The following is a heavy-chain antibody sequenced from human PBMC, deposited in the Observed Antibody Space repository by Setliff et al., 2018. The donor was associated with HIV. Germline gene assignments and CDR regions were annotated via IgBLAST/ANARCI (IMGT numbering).Heavy chain of an antibody. J-gene: IGHJ6*03. V-gene: IGHV1-18*01. CDR2: ISTYNDNT. D-gene: IGHD3-10*01. CDR1: GYTFTSYG. CDR3: ARARGSVGYYGSGTMYHMDV. Sequence: ASVKVSCKASGYTFTSYGISWVRQAPGQGLEWMGWISTYNDNTNYAQKLQGRVTMTTDTSTSTAYMELRSLRSDDTATYYCARARGSVGYYGSGTMYHMDVWGKGTTVTVSS.